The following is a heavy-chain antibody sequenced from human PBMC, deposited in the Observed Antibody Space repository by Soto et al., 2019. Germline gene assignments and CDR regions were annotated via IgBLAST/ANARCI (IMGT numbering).Heavy chain of an antibody. Sequence: EVQLVESGGGLVKPGGSLRLSCAASGFTFSSYSMNWVRQAPGKGLEWVSSISSSSSYIYYADSVKGRFTISRDNAKNSLYLQMNSLRAEDTAVYYCARHDYGDYGDGMDVWGQVTTVTVSS. CDR2: ISSSSSYI. D-gene: IGHD4-17*01. CDR3: ARHDYGDYGDGMDV. CDR1: GFTFSSYS. J-gene: IGHJ6*02. V-gene: IGHV3-21*01.